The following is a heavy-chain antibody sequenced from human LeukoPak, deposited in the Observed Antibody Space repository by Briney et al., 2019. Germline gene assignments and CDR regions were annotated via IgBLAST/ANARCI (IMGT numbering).Heavy chain of an antibody. J-gene: IGHJ4*02. V-gene: IGHV1-8*01. CDR2: MNPNTGDT. Sequence: ASVKVSCKASGYTFTGYDINWVRQATGQGLEWMGWMNPNTGDTGYAQKFQGRVTMTRNSSIDTAYMELSGLRSEDAAVYYCTRGSLSGSSRDYWGQGTLLTVSS. D-gene: IGHD1-26*01. CDR3: TRGSLSGSSRDY. CDR1: GYTFTGYD.